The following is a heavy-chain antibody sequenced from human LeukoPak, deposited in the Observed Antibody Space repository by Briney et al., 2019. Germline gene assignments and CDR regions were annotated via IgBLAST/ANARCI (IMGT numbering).Heavy chain of an antibody. Sequence: PGGSLRLSCAASGFTFSSYSMNWVRQAPGKGLEWVSFISTSSSYIYYADSVKGRFTISRDNAKNSLYLQMNSLRAEDTAVYYCAREPAAGYDYWGQGTLVTVSS. CDR1: GFTFSSYS. CDR3: AREPAAGYDY. V-gene: IGHV3-21*01. CDR2: ISTSSSYI. D-gene: IGHD6-13*01. J-gene: IGHJ4*02.